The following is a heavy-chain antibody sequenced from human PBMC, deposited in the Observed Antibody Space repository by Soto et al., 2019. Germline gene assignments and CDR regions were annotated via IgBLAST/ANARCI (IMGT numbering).Heavy chain of an antibody. CDR2: INPSGST. D-gene: IGHD3-16*01. Sequence: KPSETLSLTCTVSGASISSYYWSWIRQPAGKGLEWIGRINPSGSTNYNPSLKSRVTMSVDTSKNQFSLKLTSVTAADTAVYYCARESVGERPLDHWGQGTLVTVSS. J-gene: IGHJ4*02. V-gene: IGHV4-4*07. CDR3: ARESVGERPLDH. CDR1: GASISSYY.